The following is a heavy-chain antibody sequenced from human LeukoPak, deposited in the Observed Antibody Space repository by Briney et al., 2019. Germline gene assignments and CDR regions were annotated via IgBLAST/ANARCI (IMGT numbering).Heavy chain of an antibody. CDR2: IIPILAIA. Sequence: SVKVSFKSSGGTFSTYAISWVRQAPGQGLEWMGRIIPILAIARNAQKFQGRLTIAADKSTSTAYMELSSLRSEDTAVYYCARDRVGEFDYWGQGTLVTVSS. D-gene: IGHD1-26*01. J-gene: IGHJ4*02. CDR3: ARDRVGEFDY. V-gene: IGHV1-69*04. CDR1: GGTFSTYA.